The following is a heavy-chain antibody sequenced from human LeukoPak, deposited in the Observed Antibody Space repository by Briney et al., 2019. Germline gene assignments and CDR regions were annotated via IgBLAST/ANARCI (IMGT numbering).Heavy chain of an antibody. CDR3: ARGTYYYDSSGSNPRWDYFDY. V-gene: IGHV1-69*06. CDR2: IIPIFGTA. D-gene: IGHD3-22*01. CDR1: GGTFSSYA. Sequence: SVKVSCKASGGTFSSYAISWVRQAPGQGLEWMGRIIPIFGTANYAQKFQGRVTITADKSTSTAYMELSNLRSEDTAVYYCARGTYYYDSSGSNPRWDYFDYWGQGTLVTVSS. J-gene: IGHJ4*02.